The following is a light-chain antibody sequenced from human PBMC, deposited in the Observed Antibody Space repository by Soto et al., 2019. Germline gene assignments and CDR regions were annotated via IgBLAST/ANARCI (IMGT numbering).Light chain of an antibody. Sequence: DIQMTQSPSTLSASVGDRVTITCRASQSISSWLAWYQQKPGKAPKLLIYDASSLESGVPSRFSGSASGTEFTLTISSLQRDDFATYYCQQYNSYSGTFGQGTKLEIK. CDR3: QQYNSYSGT. V-gene: IGKV1-5*01. CDR1: QSISSW. J-gene: IGKJ2*01. CDR2: DAS.